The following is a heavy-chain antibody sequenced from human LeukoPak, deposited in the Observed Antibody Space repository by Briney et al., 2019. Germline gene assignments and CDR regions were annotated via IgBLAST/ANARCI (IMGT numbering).Heavy chain of an antibody. Sequence: ASVKVSCKASGGTFSNYAISWVRQAPGQGLEWMGWISAYNGNTNYAQKLQGRVTMTTDTSTSTAYMELRSLRSDDTAVYYCARGGYVLYFDYWGQGTLVTVSS. J-gene: IGHJ4*02. CDR3: ARGGYVLYFDY. CDR2: ISAYNGNT. CDR1: GGTFSNYA. V-gene: IGHV1-18*01. D-gene: IGHD5-12*01.